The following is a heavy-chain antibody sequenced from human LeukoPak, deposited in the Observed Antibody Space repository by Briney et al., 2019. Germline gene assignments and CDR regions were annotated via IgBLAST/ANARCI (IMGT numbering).Heavy chain of an antibody. CDR2: ISSRSSYI. Sequence: GGSLRLSCAASGFTFSSYSMNWVRQAPGKGLEWVSSISSRSSYIDYADSLKGRFTISRDNAKNTLYLQMNSLRAEDTAVYYCARDRYYVPDCWGQGTLVTVSS. CDR1: GFTFSSYS. J-gene: IGHJ4*02. V-gene: IGHV3-21*01. D-gene: IGHD3-10*02. CDR3: ARDRYYVPDC.